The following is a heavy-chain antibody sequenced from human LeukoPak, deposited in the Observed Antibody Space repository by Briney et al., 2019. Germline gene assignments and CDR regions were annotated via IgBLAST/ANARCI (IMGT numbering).Heavy chain of an antibody. CDR1: GGSISSYY. CDR2: IYYSGST. V-gene: IGHV4-59*01. J-gene: IGHJ4*02. D-gene: IGHD6-13*01. CDR3: AREVAAAGNPHYYFDY. Sequence: SETLSLTCTVSGGSISSYYWSWIRQPPGKGLEWIGYIYYSGSTNYNPSLKSRVTISVDTSKNQFSLKLSSVTAADTAVYYCAREVAAAGNPHYYFDYWGQGTLVTVSS.